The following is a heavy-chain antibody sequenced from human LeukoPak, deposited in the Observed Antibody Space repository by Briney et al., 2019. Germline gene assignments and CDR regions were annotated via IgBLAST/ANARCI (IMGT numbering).Heavy chain of an antibody. CDR3: ARDKSSGYYYFDY. CDR2: IRGSGGST. J-gene: IGHJ4*02. V-gene: IGHV3-23*01. D-gene: IGHD3-22*01. CDR1: GFTFSSYT. Sequence: GGSLRLSCAASGFTFSSYTMNWVRQAPGKGLEWVSAIRGSGGSTYYADSVKGRFTISRDNSKNTLYLQMNSLRAEDTAVYYCARDKSSGYYYFDYWGQGTLVTVSS.